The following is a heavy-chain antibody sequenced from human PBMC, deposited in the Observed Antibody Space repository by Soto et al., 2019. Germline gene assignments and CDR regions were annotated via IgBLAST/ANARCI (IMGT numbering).Heavy chain of an antibody. V-gene: IGHV4-59*08. J-gene: IGHJ5*02. CDR3: ARRGYSSGWGSEKNWFDP. D-gene: IGHD6-19*01. CDR1: GGSISSYY. Sequence: SKTLSLTCTVSGGSISSYYWSWIRQPPGKGLEWIGYIYYSGSTNYNPSLKSRVTISVDTSKNQFSLKLSSVTAADTAVYYCARRGYSSGWGSEKNWFDPWGQGTLVTVSS. CDR2: IYYSGST.